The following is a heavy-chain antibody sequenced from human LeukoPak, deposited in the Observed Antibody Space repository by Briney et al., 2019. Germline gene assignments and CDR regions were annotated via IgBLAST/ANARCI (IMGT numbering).Heavy chain of an antibody. J-gene: IGHJ4*02. CDR3: ARDQLEEAFGSGSSLSFDY. D-gene: IGHD3-10*01. CDR2: INPNSGNT. CDR1: GYTFTGYY. Sequence: ASVKVSCKASGYTFTGYYMHWVRQAPGQGLEWMGRINPNSGNTNYAQKLQGRVTMTTDTSTSTAYMELRSLRSDDTAVYYCARDQLEEAFGSGSSLSFDYWGQGTLVTVSS. V-gene: IGHV1-2*06.